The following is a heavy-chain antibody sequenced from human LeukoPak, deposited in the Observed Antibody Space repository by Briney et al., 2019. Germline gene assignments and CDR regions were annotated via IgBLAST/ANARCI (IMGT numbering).Heavy chain of an antibody. CDR2: IYPGDSDT. J-gene: IGHJ3*02. D-gene: IGHD3-10*01. V-gene: IGHV5-51*01. CDR3: ARSRKLLWFGERSRKGAFDI. CDR1: GYSFTSYW. Sequence: GESPKISCKGSGYSFTSYWIGWVRQMPGKGLEWMGIIYPGDSDTRYSPSFQGQVTISADKSISTAYLQWSSLKASDTAMYYCARSRKLLWFGERSRKGAFDIWGQGTMVTVSS.